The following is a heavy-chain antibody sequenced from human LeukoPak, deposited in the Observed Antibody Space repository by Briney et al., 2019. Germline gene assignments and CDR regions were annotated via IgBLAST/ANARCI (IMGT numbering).Heavy chain of an antibody. J-gene: IGHJ4*02. D-gene: IGHD6-13*01. CDR1: GGSISSGSYY. V-gene: IGHV4-61*02. CDR2: IYTSGST. Sequence: PSETLSLTCTVSGGSISSGSYYWSWIRQPAGKGLEWIGRIYTSGSTNYNPSLKSRVTISVDTSKNQFSLKLSSVTAADTAVYYCARERQQLVPGGYFDYWGQGTLVTVSS. CDR3: ARERQQLVPGGYFDY.